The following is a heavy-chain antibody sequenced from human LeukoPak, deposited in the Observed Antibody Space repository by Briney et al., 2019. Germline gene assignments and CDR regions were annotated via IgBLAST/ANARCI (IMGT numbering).Heavy chain of an antibody. V-gene: IGHV3-43*02. J-gene: IGHJ6*03. Sequence: PGGSLRLSCAASGFTFDDYAMHWLRQAPGKGLEWVSLISGDGGSTYYADSVKGRFTISRDNSKNSLYLQMNSLRTEDTALYYCAKDATGTTYEYYYYYYMDVWGKGTTVTVSS. CDR3: AKDATGTTYEYYYYYYMDV. CDR2: ISGDGGST. CDR1: GFTFDDYA. D-gene: IGHD1-1*01.